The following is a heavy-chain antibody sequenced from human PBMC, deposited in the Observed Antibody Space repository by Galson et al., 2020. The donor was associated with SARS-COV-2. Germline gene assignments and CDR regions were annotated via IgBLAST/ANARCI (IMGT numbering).Heavy chain of an antibody. Sequence: GESLKISCAASGFTFSSYGMHWVRQAPGKGLEWVAVISYDGSNKYYADSVKGRFTISRDNSKNTLYLQMNSLRAEDTAVYYCARPLGGIAGNYFDYWGQGTLVTVSS. CDR3: ARPLGGIAGNYFDY. CDR2: ISYDGSNK. CDR1: GFTFSSYG. V-gene: IGHV3-30*03. D-gene: IGHD6-13*01. J-gene: IGHJ4*02.